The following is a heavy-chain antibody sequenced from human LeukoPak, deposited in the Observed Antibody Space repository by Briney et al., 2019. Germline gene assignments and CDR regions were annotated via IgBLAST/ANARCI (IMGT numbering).Heavy chain of an antibody. CDR2: IKQDGSEK. J-gene: IGHJ4*02. V-gene: IGHV3-7*01. Sequence: ETLSLTCTVSGGSIISSDYHWGWVRQPPGKGLEWVANIKQDGSEKNYVDSVKGRFTISRDNAKNSLYLQMNSLRAEDTAVYYCARDSPMGSFWGQGTLVTVSS. CDR3: ARDSPMGSF. CDR1: GGSIISSDY. D-gene: IGHD3-16*01.